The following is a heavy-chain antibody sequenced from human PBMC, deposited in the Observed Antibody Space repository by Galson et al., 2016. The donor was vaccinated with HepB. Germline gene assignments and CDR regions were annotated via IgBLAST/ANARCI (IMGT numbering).Heavy chain of an antibody. CDR2: ISYDGSNN. Sequence: SLRLSCAASEFTFSSYGMHWVRQAPGKGLEWVAVISYDGSNNYYADSVKSRFTISRDNSKNTLYLQMNSLRAEDTAVYYCAKDRSYGYFGSGGMDVWGQGTTVTVSS. D-gene: IGHD3-10*01. J-gene: IGHJ6*02. CDR1: EFTFSSYG. V-gene: IGHV3-30*18. CDR3: AKDRSYGYFGSGGMDV.